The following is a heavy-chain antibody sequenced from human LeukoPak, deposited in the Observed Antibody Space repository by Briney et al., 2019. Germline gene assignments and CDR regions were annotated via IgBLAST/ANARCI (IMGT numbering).Heavy chain of an antibody. CDR1: GFTFSSYV. Sequence: PGGSLRLSCAASGFTFSSYVMHWVRQAPGKGLEWVAVISYDGSNKYYADSVKGRFTISRDNSKNTLYLQMNSLRAEDTAVYYCARTCSGGSCYAFVAFDYWGQGTLVTVSS. V-gene: IGHV3-30*03. D-gene: IGHD2-15*01. CDR2: ISYDGSNK. J-gene: IGHJ4*02. CDR3: ARTCSGGSCYAFVAFDY.